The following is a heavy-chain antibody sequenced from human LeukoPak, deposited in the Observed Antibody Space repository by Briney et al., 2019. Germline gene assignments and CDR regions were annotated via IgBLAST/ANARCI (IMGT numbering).Heavy chain of an antibody. CDR3: ARHPIGTAMVSYFDY. V-gene: IGHV4-38-2*02. CDR1: GGSISSGYY. Sequence: PSETLSLTCTVSGGSISSGYYWGWIRQPPVQGLESIGTISHSGSAYYNPSLKSRVTISLDTSKNQFSLRLSSVTAADTAVYYCARHPIGTAMVSYFDYWGQGTLVTVSS. CDR2: ISHSGSA. J-gene: IGHJ4*02. D-gene: IGHD5-18*01.